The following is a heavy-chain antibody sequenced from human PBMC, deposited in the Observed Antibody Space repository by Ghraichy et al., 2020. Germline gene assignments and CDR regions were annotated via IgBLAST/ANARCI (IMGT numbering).Heavy chain of an antibody. J-gene: IGHJ4*01. CDR1: GFTFSSYA. CDR2: IRPGAASDGGDST. CDR3: TKTRGQWDSIFDY. V-gene: IGHV3-23*01. Sequence: GGSLRLSCAASGFTFSSYAMTWVRQAPGKGLEWVSAIRPGAASDGGDSTKYADSVKGRFSISRDNSKNTLYLQMNSLRVDDTAVYYCTKTRGQWDSIFDYWGHGALVTVAP. D-gene: IGHD1-26*01.